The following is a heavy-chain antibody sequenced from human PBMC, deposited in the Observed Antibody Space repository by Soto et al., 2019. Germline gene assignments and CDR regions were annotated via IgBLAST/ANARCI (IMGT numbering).Heavy chain of an antibody. J-gene: IGHJ4*02. CDR1: GGTFSSYA. CDR3: ARERGSNSAENFDY. D-gene: IGHD4-4*01. V-gene: IGHV1-69*13. Sequence: SVQVSCKASGGTFSSYAISWVRQAPGQGLEWMGGIIPIFGTANYAQKFQGRVTITADESTSTAYMELSSLRSEDTAVYYCARERGSNSAENFDYWGQGTLVTVSS. CDR2: IIPIFGTA.